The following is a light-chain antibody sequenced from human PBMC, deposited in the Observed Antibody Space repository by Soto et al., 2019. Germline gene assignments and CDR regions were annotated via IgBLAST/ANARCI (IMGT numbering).Light chain of an antibody. CDR1: QCVSRY. CDR3: QQRNSWPIT. Sequence: EIVLTRSPATLSLSPGERATLSCRASQCVSRYLAWYQQKPGQAPRLLIYDAINRATGIPGRFSGSGSGTEFTLTISSLEPEDFAVYYCQQRNSWPITFGQGTRLEIK. J-gene: IGKJ5*01. CDR2: DAI. V-gene: IGKV3-11*01.